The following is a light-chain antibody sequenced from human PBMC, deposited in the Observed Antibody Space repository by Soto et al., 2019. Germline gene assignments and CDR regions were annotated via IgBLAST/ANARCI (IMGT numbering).Light chain of an antibody. CDR3: QQYNVYSRT. J-gene: IGKJ1*01. CDR1: QSLGNW. Sequence: DIPMTQSPSTLYASVGDRVTITCRASQSLGNWLAWYQQKPGKAPKLLIYDASTLESGVPSRFSGSGSGTEFTLTISSLQPDDFATFYCQQYNVYSRTFGQGTKVDI. CDR2: DAS. V-gene: IGKV1-5*01.